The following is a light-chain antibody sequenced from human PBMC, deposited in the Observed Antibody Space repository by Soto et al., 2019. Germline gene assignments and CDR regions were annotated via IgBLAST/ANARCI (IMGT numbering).Light chain of an antibody. CDR2: LNSDGSH. Sequence: QLVLTQSPSASASLGASVKLTCTLSSGHSSYAIAWHQQQPEKGPRYLMKLNSDGSHSKWDGIPDRFSGYSSGAERYLTISSLQSEDEADYYCQTWGTGIWVFGGGTQLTVL. V-gene: IGLV4-69*01. J-gene: IGLJ3*02. CDR1: SGHSSYA. CDR3: QTWGTGIWV.